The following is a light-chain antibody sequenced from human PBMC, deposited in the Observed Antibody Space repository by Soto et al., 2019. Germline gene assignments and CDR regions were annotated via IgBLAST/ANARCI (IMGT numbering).Light chain of an antibody. J-gene: IGKJ1*01. CDR3: QQYKSYSWT. Sequence: DIQMTQSPSTLSASVGDRVTITCRVSQSISSWLAWYQQKPGKAPKVLIYKASSLESGVPSRFSGSGSGTEFTLTISSLQPDDFATYYCQQYKSYSWTFGQGTKVEIK. CDR1: QSISSW. CDR2: KAS. V-gene: IGKV1-5*03.